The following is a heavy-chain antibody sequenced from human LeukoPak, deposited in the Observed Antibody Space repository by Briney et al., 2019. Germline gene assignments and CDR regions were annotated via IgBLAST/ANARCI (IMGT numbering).Heavy chain of an antibody. CDR3: AKVRWDNSGWYYLDT. D-gene: IGHD6-19*01. CDR1: GFTFSDYN. Sequence: GGSLRLSRAVSGFTFSDYNMHWVRQAPGKGLEWMAVISYHGINEYYADSVKGRFTISRDNSKSTLHLQMNSLRPEDTAVYYCAKVRWDNSGWYYLDTWGQGTLVTVSS. J-gene: IGHJ4*02. V-gene: IGHV3-30*18. CDR2: ISYHGINE.